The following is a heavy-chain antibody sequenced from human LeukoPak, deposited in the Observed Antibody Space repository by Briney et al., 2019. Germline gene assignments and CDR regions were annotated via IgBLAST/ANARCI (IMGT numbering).Heavy chain of an antibody. J-gene: IGHJ4*02. CDR3: ARSSSLPLFDY. Sequence: ASVKVSCKASGGTFSSYAISWVRQAPGQGVGWMGRIIPILGIANYAQKFQGRVTITADKSTSTAYMELSSLRSEDTAVYYCARSSSLPLFDYWGQGTLVTVSS. CDR2: IIPILGIA. CDR1: GGTFSSYA. D-gene: IGHD6-13*01. V-gene: IGHV1-69*04.